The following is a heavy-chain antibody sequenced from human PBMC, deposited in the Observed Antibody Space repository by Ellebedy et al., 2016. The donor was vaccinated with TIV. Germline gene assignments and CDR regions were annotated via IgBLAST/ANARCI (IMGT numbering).Heavy chain of an antibody. Sequence: AASVKVSCKASGGTFSSYAISWVRQAPGQGLEWMGGRILIFGTANYAQKFQGRVTITADESQGTAYMELSSLRSEDTAVYYCASDEQWLAPAYWGQGTLVTVSS. CDR1: GGTFSSYA. D-gene: IGHD6-19*01. V-gene: IGHV1-69*13. J-gene: IGHJ4*02. CDR3: ASDEQWLAPAY. CDR2: RILIFGTA.